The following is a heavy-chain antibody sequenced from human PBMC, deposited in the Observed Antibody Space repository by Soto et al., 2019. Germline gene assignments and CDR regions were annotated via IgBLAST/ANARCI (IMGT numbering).Heavy chain of an antibody. D-gene: IGHD3-10*01. J-gene: IGHJ4*02. CDR1: GFTFSSYA. Sequence: EVQLLESGGGLVQPGGSLRLSCAASGFTFSSYAMWWVRQAPGKGLECVSAISGGGETTYYADSVKGRFTISRDNSKNPLSLQMNSLRAEDTAVYYCAFNSGSGSYYFDYWGQGALVTVSS. CDR2: ISGGGETT. V-gene: IGHV3-23*01. CDR3: AFNSGSGSYYFDY.